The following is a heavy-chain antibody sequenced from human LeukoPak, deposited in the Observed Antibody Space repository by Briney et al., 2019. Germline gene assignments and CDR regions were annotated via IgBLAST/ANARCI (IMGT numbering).Heavy chain of an antibody. J-gene: IGHJ4*02. CDR2: ISYDGSNK. D-gene: IGHD1-26*01. CDR3: AATKTFDY. V-gene: IGHV3-30*03. CDR1: GFTFSSYG. Sequence: PGGSLRLSCVASGFTFSSYGMHWVRQAPGEGLEWVAVISYDGSNKHYVDSVKGRFTISRDNSKNTVHLQMNSLRVEDTAVYYCAATKTFDYWGQGTLVTVSS.